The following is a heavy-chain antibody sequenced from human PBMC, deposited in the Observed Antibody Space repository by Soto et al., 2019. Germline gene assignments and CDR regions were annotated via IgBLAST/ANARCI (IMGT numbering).Heavy chain of an antibody. CDR3: ARDKFPGYTPSRITGTTLYY. CDR2: IIPIFGTA. J-gene: IGHJ4*02. V-gene: IGHV1-69*13. CDR1: GGTFSSYA. D-gene: IGHD1-20*01. Sequence: SVKVSCKASGGTFSSYAISCVRQAPGQGLEWMGGIIPIFGTANYAQKFQGRVTITADESTSTAYMELSSLRSEDTAVYYCARDKFPGYTPSRITGTTLYYWGQGTLVTVSS.